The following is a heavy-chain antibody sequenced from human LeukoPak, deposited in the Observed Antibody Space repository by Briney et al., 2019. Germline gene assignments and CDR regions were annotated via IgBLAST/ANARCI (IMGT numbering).Heavy chain of an antibody. Sequence: SVKVSCKASGGTFSSYAISWVRQAPGQGLEWMGGIIPIFGTANYAQKFQGRVTMTRDTSTSTVYMELSSLRSEDTAVYYCARDQVYSSSSSDYFDYWGQGTLVTVSS. V-gene: IGHV1-69*05. CDR3: ARDQVYSSSSSDYFDY. D-gene: IGHD6-6*01. J-gene: IGHJ4*02. CDR1: GGTFSSYA. CDR2: IIPIFGTA.